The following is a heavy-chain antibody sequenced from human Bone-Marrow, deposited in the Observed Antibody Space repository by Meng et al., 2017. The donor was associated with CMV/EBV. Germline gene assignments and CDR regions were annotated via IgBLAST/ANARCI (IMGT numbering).Heavy chain of an antibody. D-gene: IGHD3-3*01. CDR3: ASEGDYDFWSDTWDV. J-gene: IGHJ6*02. Sequence: SVQVSCKASGGTFSSYAISWVRQAPGQGLEWMGGIIPIFGIANYAQKFQGRVTITAEKSTSTAYRELSSLRSEDTAVYYFASEGDYDFWSDTWDVWGQGTTVTVSS. CDR2: IIPIFGIA. CDR1: GGTFSSYA. V-gene: IGHV1-69*10.